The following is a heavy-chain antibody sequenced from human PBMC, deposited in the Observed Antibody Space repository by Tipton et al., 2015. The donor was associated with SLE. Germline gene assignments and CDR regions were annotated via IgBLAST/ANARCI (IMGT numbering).Heavy chain of an antibody. CDR1: GGSFSGYY. CDR2: INHSGST. V-gene: IGHV4-34*01. CDR3: ARFIVSRGGIY. Sequence: TLSLTCAVYGGSFSGYYWNWIRQPPGKGLEWIGEINHSGSTNYNPSLASRLTISVDTSKNQFSLKLSSVTAADTAVYYCARFIVSRGGIYWGQGTLVTVSS. J-gene: IGHJ4*02. D-gene: IGHD6-6*01.